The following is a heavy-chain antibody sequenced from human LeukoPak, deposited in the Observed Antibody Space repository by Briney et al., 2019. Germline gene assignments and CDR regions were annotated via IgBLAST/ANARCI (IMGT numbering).Heavy chain of an antibody. CDR2: INHSGST. Sequence: PSGTLSLTCAVYGGSFSGYYWSWIRQPPGKGMKWIGGINHSGSTNYNPSLKSRVTISVDTSKNQFSLKLSSVTAADTAVYYCARGSRGSGSYYSGYFDYWGQGTLVTVSS. CDR3: ARGSRGSGSYYSGYFDY. J-gene: IGHJ4*02. V-gene: IGHV4-34*01. D-gene: IGHD3-10*01. CDR1: GGSFSGYY.